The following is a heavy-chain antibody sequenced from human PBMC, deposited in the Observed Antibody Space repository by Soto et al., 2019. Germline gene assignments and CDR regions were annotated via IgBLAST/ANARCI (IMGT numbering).Heavy chain of an antibody. Sequence: ASVKVSCKASGYTLTSYGISWVRQAPGQGLEWMGWISAYNGNTNYAQKLQGRVTMTTDTSTSTAYMELRSLRSDDTAVYYCARELDILTGSNWFDPWGQGTLVTVSS. D-gene: IGHD3-9*01. CDR3: ARELDILTGSNWFDP. J-gene: IGHJ5*02. V-gene: IGHV1-18*01. CDR2: ISAYNGNT. CDR1: GYTLTSYG.